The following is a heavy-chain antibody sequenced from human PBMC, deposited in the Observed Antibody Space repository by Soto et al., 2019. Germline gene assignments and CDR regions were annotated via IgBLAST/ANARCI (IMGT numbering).Heavy chain of an antibody. CDR1: GYTFTRYT. Sequence: QVQLVQSGAEVKKPGASVKISCKASGYTFTRYTMNWVRQAPGQRLEWMGWINPDNGNTKSSQKIQDRVILTGDTSASPAYMALSSPRSEGTGVYYCARGIATGQLGAWDSGDLVTGSS. CDR3: ARGIATGQLGA. J-gene: IGHJ5*02. D-gene: IGHD6-6*01. CDR2: INPDNGNT. V-gene: IGHV1-3*01.